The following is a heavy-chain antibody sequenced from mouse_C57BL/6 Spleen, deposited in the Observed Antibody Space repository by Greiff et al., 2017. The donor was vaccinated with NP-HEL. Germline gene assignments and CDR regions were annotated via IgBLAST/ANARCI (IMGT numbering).Heavy chain of an antibody. CDR3: TTGKGYFDV. CDR1: GFNIKDDY. V-gene: IGHV14-4*01. CDR2: IDPENGDT. Sequence: VHVKQSGAELVRPGASVKLSCTASGFNIKDDYMHWVKQRPEQGLEWIGWIDPENGDTEYSSKFQGKATITADTSSNTAYLQLSRLTSEDTAVYYCTTGKGYFDVWGTGTTVTVSS. J-gene: IGHJ1*03.